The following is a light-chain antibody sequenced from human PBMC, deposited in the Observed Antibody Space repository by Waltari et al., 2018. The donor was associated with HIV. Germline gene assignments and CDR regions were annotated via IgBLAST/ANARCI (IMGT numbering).Light chain of an antibody. Sequence: DIQMTQSTPTLSASVGDRVTITCRASQSVSSSFAWYQQKPGKAPNLLIFKASSLQSGVPPRFSGSGSGTDFTLTISGLQPDDFATYYCQQYLTFSRTFGQGTQV. CDR3: QQYLTFSRT. J-gene: IGKJ1*01. CDR1: QSVSSS. CDR2: KAS. V-gene: IGKV1-5*03.